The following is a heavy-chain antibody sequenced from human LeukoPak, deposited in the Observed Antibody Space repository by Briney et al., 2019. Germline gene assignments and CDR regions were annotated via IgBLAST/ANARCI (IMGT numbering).Heavy chain of an antibody. CDR3: ARLKLGAYFDL. J-gene: IGHJ2*01. Sequence: SETLSLTCTVSGGSISSYYWSWIRQPPGKGLEWVGYVYNSGDTGKNPSLKSRVTILLDTSKNQCSLKLTSVSAADTAVYYCARLKLGAYFDLWGRGTLVTVSS. CDR1: GGSISSYY. V-gene: IGHV4-59*08. D-gene: IGHD3-16*01. CDR2: VYNSGDT.